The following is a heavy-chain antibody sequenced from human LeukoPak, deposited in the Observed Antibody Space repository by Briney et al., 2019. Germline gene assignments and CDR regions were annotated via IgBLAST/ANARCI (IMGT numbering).Heavy chain of an antibody. CDR2: IESKTDGGTT. J-gene: IGHJ4*02. Sequence: GGSLRLSCAASGFTFSHVWMSWVRQAPGKGPEWVGRIESKTDGGTTDYAAPVKGRFTISRDDSENTLFLQMNSLKTEDTALYYCTTERDNYFQYWGQGTLVTVSS. V-gene: IGHV3-15*04. D-gene: IGHD2-15*01. CDR3: TTERDNYFQY. CDR1: GFTFSHVW.